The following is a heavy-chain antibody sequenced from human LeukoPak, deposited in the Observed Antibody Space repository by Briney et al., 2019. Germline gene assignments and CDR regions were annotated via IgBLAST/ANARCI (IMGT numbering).Heavy chain of an antibody. CDR3: ATTTVVTQGSDY. Sequence: PGGSLRLSCAVSGFIFSDHYMDWVRQAPGKGLECLGRSRNKANSYTTEYAASVKGRFTISRDESNHSLFLQMNSLKSDDTAVYYCATTTVVTQGSDYWGQGTLVTVSS. D-gene: IGHD4-23*01. V-gene: IGHV3-72*01. J-gene: IGHJ4*02. CDR1: GFIFSDHY. CDR2: SRNKANSYTT.